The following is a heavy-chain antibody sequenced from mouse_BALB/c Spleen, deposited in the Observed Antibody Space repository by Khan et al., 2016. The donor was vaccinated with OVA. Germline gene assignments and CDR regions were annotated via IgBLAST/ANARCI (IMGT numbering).Heavy chain of an antibody. CDR2: IDPFSGGT. J-gene: IGHJ3*01. D-gene: IGHD2-2*01. V-gene: IGHV1S135*01. CDR1: GYSLTSYY. Sequence: VQLQQSGPELMKPGASVKISCTASGYSLTSYYIHWVMQSHGKSLEWIGYIDPFSGGTTYNQKFTGKATFTVDKSINTNSIHLSYVTSEDSSVYYCTRYGYVAWFTYWGQGTLVTVSA. CDR3: TRYGYVAWFTY.